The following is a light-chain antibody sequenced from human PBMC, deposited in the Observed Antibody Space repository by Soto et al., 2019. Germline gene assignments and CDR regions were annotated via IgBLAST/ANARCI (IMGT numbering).Light chain of an antibody. CDR1: NSDVGGYNY. Sequence: QSALTQPASVSGSPGQSITISCTGTNSDVGGYNYVSWYQHNPGKAPKLLIYDVITRPSGISNRFSGSKSGNTASLTISGLQAEDEADYYCSSYTSSNTYVFGTGTKVTVL. CDR2: DVI. CDR3: SSYTSSNTYV. V-gene: IGLV2-14*03. J-gene: IGLJ1*01.